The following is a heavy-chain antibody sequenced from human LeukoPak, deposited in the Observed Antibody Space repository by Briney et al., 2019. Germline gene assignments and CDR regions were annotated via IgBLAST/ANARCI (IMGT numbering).Heavy chain of an antibody. J-gene: IGHJ6*02. CDR3: ARVRVIVVDEGPDYYYYGMDV. V-gene: IGHV1-2*02. Sequence: ASVKVSCKASGYTFTGYYMHWVRQAPGQGLEWMGWINPNSGGTNYVQKFQGRVTMTRDTSISTAYMELSRLRSDDTAVYYCARVRVIVVDEGPDYYYYGMDVWGQGTTVTVSS. CDR2: INPNSGGT. CDR1: GYTFTGYY. D-gene: IGHD3-22*01.